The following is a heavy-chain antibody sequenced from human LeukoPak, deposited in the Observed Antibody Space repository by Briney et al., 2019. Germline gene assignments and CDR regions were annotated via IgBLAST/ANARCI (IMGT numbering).Heavy chain of an antibody. D-gene: IGHD6-13*01. J-gene: IGHJ4*02. CDR1: GDSVSSNSAA. V-gene: IGHV6-1*01. CDR2: TYYRSKWSS. CDR3: VRGAFIAAAGLFDS. Sequence: SQTLSLTCAISGDSVSSNSAALNWIRQSPARGLEWLGRTYYRSKWSSDYAVFVKSRISINSDTSKNQFSLQLNSVTPEDTAVYYCVRGAFIAAAGLFDSWGQGTLVTVSS.